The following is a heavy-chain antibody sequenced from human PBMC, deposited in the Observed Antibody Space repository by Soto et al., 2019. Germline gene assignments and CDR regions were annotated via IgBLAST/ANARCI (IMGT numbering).Heavy chain of an antibody. V-gene: IGHV3-23*01. CDR3: AEHQENDFWSCYRDDY. J-gene: IGHJ4*02. Sequence: EVQLLESGGGLVRPGGSLRLSCAASGFTFSKFAMTWVRQAPGKGLEWVSAISASGGLTYYADSVKGRFTISRDNSKNTLYLQMNSLRVEDTAVYYCAEHQENDFWSCYRDDYWGQGTLVNVSS. D-gene: IGHD3-3*01. CDR1: GFTFSKFA. CDR2: ISASGGLT.